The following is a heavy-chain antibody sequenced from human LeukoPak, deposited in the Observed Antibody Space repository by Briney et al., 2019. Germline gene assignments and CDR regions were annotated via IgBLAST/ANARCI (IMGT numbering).Heavy chain of an antibody. CDR1: GYSLSSGYY. CDR2: VDHSGGT. D-gene: IGHD5-18*01. J-gene: IGHJ4*02. CDR3: ARGRGRWYSYGPRPYYFDY. V-gene: IGHV4-38-2*02. Sequence: NSSETLSLTCTVSGYSLSSGYYWGWIRQPPGKGLEWIGSVDHSGGTYYNPSLRSRVSISVDTSKNQFSLKLSSVTAADTAVYYCARGRGRWYSYGPRPYYFDYWGQGTLVTVSS.